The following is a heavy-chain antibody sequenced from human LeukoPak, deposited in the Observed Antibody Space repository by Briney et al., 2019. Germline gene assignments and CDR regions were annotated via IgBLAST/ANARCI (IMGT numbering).Heavy chain of an antibody. CDR2: IYPGDSDT. CDR1: GYSFTKYW. V-gene: IGHV5-51*01. CDR3: ARQLRLTGYYYFDY. D-gene: IGHD3-9*01. Sequence: PGESLKISCKGSGYSFTKYWIGWVRQLPGKGLEWLGIIYPGDSDTRYSPSFQGQVTISADKSNSTTYLQWSSLRTSDTAMYYCARQLRLTGYYYFDYWGQGALVTVSS. J-gene: IGHJ4*02.